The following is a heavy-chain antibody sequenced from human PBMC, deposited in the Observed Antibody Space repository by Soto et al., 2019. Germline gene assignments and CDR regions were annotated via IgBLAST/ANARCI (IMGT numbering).Heavy chain of an antibody. CDR1: GGTFSSYA. J-gene: IGHJ6*02. CDR3: ARTDSYSSSWYKSEADYYYGMDV. V-gene: IGHV1-69*13. Sequence: ASVKVSCKASGGTFSSYAISWVRQAPGQGLEWMGGIIPIFGTANYAQKFQGRVTITADEPTSTAYMELSSLRSEDTAVYYCARTDSYSSSWYKSEADYYYGMDVWGQGTTVTVSS. D-gene: IGHD6-13*01. CDR2: IIPIFGTA.